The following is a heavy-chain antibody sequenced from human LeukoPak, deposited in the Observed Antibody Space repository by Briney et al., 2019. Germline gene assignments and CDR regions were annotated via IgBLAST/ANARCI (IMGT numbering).Heavy chain of an antibody. J-gene: IGHJ4*02. Sequence: SETLSLTCTVSGGSIGSYFWSWIRQPPGKGLEWIGYIYYSGSTNYNSSLKSRVTISVDTSKNQFSLKLSSVTAADTAVYYCARGGGGQYYFDYWGPGTLVTVSS. CDR2: IYYSGST. D-gene: IGHD3-16*01. V-gene: IGHV4-59*01. CDR1: GGSIGSYF. CDR3: ARGGGGQYYFDY.